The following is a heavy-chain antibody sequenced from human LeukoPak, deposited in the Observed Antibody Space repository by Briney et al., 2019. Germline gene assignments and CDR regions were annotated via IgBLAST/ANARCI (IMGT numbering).Heavy chain of an antibody. D-gene: IGHD3-10*01. J-gene: IGHJ3*02. V-gene: IGHV4-34*01. CDR2: INHSGST. CDR1: GGSFSGYY. Sequence: SSETLSLTCAVYGGSFSGYYWSWIRQPPGKGLEWIGEINHSGSTSYNPSLKSRVTISVDTSKNQFSLKLSSVTAADTAVYYCARRGWRGAFDIWGQGTMVTVSS. CDR3: ARRGWRGAFDI.